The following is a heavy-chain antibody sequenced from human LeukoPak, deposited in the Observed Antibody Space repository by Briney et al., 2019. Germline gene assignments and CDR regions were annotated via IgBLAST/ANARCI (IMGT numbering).Heavy chain of an antibody. J-gene: IGHJ3*02. D-gene: IGHD2/OR15-2a*01. CDR2: LYHSGST. CDR1: GGSISSGDYY. Sequence: TPQTLSLTCTVSGGSISSGDYYWSWIRQHPGKGLEWIGYLYHSGSTYYNPSLKSRVTISVDTSKNQFSLKLSSVTAADTAVYYCARELLSADAFDIWGQGTMVTVSS. CDR3: ARELLSADAFDI. V-gene: IGHV4-30-4*01.